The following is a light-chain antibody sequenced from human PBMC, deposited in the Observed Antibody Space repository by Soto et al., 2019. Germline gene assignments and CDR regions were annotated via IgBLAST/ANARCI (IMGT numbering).Light chain of an antibody. J-gene: IGKJ1*01. V-gene: IGKV1-39*01. CDR1: QTVKNN. CDR3: QQTYRHPRT. CDR2: GSS. Sequence: DIQMTQSPSSVSASVGDSVSFACQSSQTVKNNVNWYQHKRGKAPKLLISGSSNLQNGVPPRFSGSGTGTDFTLTINSLQPEDAATYYCQQTYRHPRTFGQGPSVDIK.